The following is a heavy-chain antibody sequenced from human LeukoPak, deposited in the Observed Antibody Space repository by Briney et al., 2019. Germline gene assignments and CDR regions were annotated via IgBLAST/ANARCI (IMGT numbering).Heavy chain of an antibody. CDR3: ARDGSGRGGLVPYFDY. CDR1: GGSISSYY. D-gene: IGHD3-3*01. Sequence: SETLSLTCTVSGGSISSYYWSWIRQPPGKGLEWIGYIYYSGSTNYNPSLKSRVTISVDTSKNQFSLKLSSVTAADTAVYYCARDGSGRGGLVPYFDYWGQGTLVTVSS. CDR2: IYYSGST. J-gene: IGHJ4*02. V-gene: IGHV4-59*01.